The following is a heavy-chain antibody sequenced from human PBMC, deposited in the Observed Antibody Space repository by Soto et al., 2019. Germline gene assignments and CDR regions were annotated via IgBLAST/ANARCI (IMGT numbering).Heavy chain of an antibody. CDR3: AKGGWFGELLPFDY. J-gene: IGHJ4*02. V-gene: IGHV3-23*01. Sequence: GGSLRLSCAASGFTFSSYAMSWVRQAPGKGLEWVSAISGSGGSTYYVDSVKGRFTISRDNSKNTLYLQMNSLRAEDTAVYYCAKGGWFGELLPFDYWGQGTLVTVSS. CDR1: GFTFSSYA. CDR2: ISGSGGST. D-gene: IGHD3-10*01.